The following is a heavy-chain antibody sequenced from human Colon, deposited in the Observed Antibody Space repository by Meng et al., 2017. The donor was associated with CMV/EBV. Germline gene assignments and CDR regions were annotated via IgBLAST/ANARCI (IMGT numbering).Heavy chain of an antibody. CDR1: GFTFSSYW. V-gene: IGHV3-7*01. CDR3: ARHGGYYDFWSGYYAGGSYYYYGMDV. D-gene: IGHD3-3*01. CDR2: IKQDGSEK. Sequence: GESLKISCAASGFTFSSYWMSWVRQAPGKGLEWVANIKQDGSEKYYVDSVKGRFTISRGNAKNSLYLQMNSLRAADTAVYYCARHGGYYDFWSGYYAGGSYYYYGMDVWGQGTTVTVSS. J-gene: IGHJ6*02.